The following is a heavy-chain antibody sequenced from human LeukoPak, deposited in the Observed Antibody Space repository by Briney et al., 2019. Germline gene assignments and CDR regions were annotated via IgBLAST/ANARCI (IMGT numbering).Heavy chain of an antibody. D-gene: IGHD6-6*01. V-gene: IGHV4-59*08. CDR3: AREYSSSSGRRAFDI. CDR2: IYYSGST. J-gene: IGHJ3*02. Sequence: SETLPLTCTVSGGSMMGYYWSWVRQPPGKGLEGIGYIYYSGSTNYNPSLKSRLTISIDTSENQFSLNLSSDTATDTSVYYCAREYSSSSGRRAFDIWGQGTMVTVSS. CDR1: GGSMMGYY.